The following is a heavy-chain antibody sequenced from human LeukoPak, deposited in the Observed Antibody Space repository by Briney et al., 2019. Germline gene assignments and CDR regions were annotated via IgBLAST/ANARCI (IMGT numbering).Heavy chain of an antibody. CDR2: ICYSGST. Sequence: PETLSLTCTVSGGSISSYYWSWIRQPPGKGLEWIGYICYSGSTNYNPSLKSRVTISVDTSKNQFSLKLSSVTAADTAVYYCARGDFWSGYYDYWGQGTLVTVSS. CDR1: GGSISSYY. D-gene: IGHD3-3*01. J-gene: IGHJ4*02. CDR3: ARGDFWSGYYDY. V-gene: IGHV4-59*01.